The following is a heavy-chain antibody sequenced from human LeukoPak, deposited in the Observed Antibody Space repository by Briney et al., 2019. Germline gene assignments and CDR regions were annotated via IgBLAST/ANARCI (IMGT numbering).Heavy chain of an antibody. J-gene: IGHJ4*02. Sequence: PSETLSLTCAVSGYSISSGYYWGWIRQPPGKGLEWIGSIYHSGSTYYNPSLKSRVTISVDTSKNQFSLKLSSVTAADTAVYYCATSREGATDYWGQGTLVTVSS. D-gene: IGHD1-26*01. CDR2: IYHSGST. V-gene: IGHV4-38-2*01. CDR3: ATSREGATDY. CDR1: GYSISSGYY.